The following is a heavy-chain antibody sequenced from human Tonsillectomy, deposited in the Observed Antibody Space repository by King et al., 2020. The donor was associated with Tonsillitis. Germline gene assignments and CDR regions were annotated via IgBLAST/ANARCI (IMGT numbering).Heavy chain of an antibody. Sequence: EQLVQSGAEVKKPGESLKISCKGSGYSFTNFWIGWVRQMPGKGLEWVGIIYPSESDTRYSPSLEGQVTISADKSISTAYLHWSSLKASDTAIYYCARLIAQHCGPATCHAGDYWGQGTLVTVSS. D-gene: IGHD2-21*01. J-gene: IGHJ4*02. CDR3: ARLIAQHCGPATCHAGDY. CDR1: GYSFTNFW. V-gene: IGHV5-51*03. CDR2: IYPSESDT.